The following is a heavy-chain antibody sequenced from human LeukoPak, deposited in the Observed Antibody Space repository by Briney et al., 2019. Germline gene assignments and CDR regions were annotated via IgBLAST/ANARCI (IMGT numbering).Heavy chain of an antibody. CDR3: ARDTYYYGSGSYYFDY. Sequence: PSETLSLPCAVSGVSFSSSNWWSWVPPTPGKGLEWIGVIYHSGSTKYTPSLKSRVTISVDKSQNLFSLKLSSATAAAPALYFWARDTYYYGSGSYYFDYWGQGTLVTVSS. J-gene: IGHJ4*02. V-gene: IGHV4-4*02. D-gene: IGHD3-10*01. CDR1: GVSFSSSNW. CDR2: IYHSGST.